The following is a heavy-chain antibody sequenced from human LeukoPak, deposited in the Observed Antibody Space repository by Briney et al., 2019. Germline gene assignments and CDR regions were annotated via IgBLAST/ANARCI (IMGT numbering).Heavy chain of an antibody. D-gene: IGHD6-19*01. CDR1: GGSISSGGYS. J-gene: IGHJ5*02. Sequence: SQTLSLTCAVSGGSISSGGYSWSWIRQPPGKGLERIGYIYHSGSTYYNPSLKSRVTISVDRSKSQFSLKLSSVTAADTAVYYCARVQWLVRYNWFDPWGQGTLVTVSS. CDR2: IYHSGST. CDR3: ARVQWLVRYNWFDP. V-gene: IGHV4-30-2*01.